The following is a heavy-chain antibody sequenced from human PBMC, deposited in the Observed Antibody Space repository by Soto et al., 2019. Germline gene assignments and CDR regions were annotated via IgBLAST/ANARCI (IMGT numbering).Heavy chain of an antibody. Sequence: PSETLSLTCTVSGDSIGTRSNYWAWIRQPPGKGLEWIGSIYYTGGTYYNPSLKRRVTLFLDTSKNQFSLNLSSVTAADTAVYYFAREGPPIRAHNPPEYFQHWGQGTPVTVSS. V-gene: IGHV4-39*02. CDR1: GDSIGTRSNY. CDR2: IYYTGGT. CDR3: AREGPPIRAHNPPEYFQH. J-gene: IGHJ1*01.